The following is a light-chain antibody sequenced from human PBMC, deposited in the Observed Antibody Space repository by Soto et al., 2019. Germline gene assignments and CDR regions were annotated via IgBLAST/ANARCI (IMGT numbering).Light chain of an antibody. J-gene: IGKJ1*01. Sequence: TKSPATMTVAPGKSATLGVRASQSVSSNLAWYQQKPGQAPRLLIYGASTRATGIPARFSGSGSGTEFTLPFRSPQSEDFAVYYCQQYNNWWTFGEGTKVDIK. CDR2: GAS. CDR3: QQYNNWWT. V-gene: IGKV3-15*01. CDR1: QSVSSN.